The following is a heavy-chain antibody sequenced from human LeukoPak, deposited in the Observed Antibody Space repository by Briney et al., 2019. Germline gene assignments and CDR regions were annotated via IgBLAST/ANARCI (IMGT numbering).Heavy chain of an antibody. CDR1: GFTFSSYA. V-gene: IGHV3-30*04. D-gene: IGHD3-22*01. Sequence: GGSLRVSCAASGFTFSSYAMHWVRQAPGKGLEWVAVISYDGSNKYYADSVKGRFTISRDNSKNTLYLQMNSLRAEDTAVYYCARDLPHDSSGFDYWGQGTLVTVSS. J-gene: IGHJ4*02. CDR3: ARDLPHDSSGFDY. CDR2: ISYDGSNK.